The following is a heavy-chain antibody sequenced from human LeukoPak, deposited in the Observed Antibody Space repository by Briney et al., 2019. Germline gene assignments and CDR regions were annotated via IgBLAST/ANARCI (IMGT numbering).Heavy chain of an antibody. Sequence: GGSLRLSCAASGFTVSSNYMSWVRQAPGKGLEWVSVIYSGGSTYCADSVKGRFTISRDNSKNTLYLQMNSLRAEDTAVYYCAKITDRNWFDPWGQGTLVTVSS. CDR2: IYSGGST. CDR3: AKITDRNWFDP. V-gene: IGHV3-53*01. J-gene: IGHJ5*02. D-gene: IGHD5-24*01. CDR1: GFTVSSNY.